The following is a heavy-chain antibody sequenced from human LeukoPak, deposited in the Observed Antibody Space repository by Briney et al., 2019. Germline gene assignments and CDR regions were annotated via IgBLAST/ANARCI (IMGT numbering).Heavy chain of an antibody. J-gene: IGHJ4*02. Sequence: PGGSLRLSCIGSPLTFRSYSLNWVRQAPGKGLEWISSITTSGRYIYYADSVKGRFTISRDNAKNSLYLQMNSLRVEDTAVYYCARDPSTYYYDSSGYPYYFDYWGQGTLVTVSS. CDR3: ARDPSTYYYDSSGYPYYFDY. D-gene: IGHD3-22*01. CDR2: ITTSGRYI. V-gene: IGHV3-21*01. CDR1: PLTFRSYS.